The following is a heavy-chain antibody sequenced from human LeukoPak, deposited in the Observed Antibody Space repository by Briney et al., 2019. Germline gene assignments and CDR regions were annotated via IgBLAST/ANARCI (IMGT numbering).Heavy chain of an antibody. CDR2: IYHSGST. J-gene: IGHJ5*02. CDR3: AKCITMVRGVKRPLFDP. D-gene: IGHD3-10*01. Sequence: PSETLSLTCAVSGYSISSGYYWGWIRQPPGKGLEWIGSIYHSGSTYYNPSLKSRVTISVDTSKNQFSLKLSSVTAADTAVYYFAKCITMVRGVKRPLFDPWGQGTLVTVSS. V-gene: IGHV4-38-2*01. CDR1: GYSISSGYY.